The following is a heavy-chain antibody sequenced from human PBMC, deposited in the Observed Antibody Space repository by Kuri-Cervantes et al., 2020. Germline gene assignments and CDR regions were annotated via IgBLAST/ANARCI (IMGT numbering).Heavy chain of an antibody. V-gene: IGHV4-59*13. CDR3: ASLPTVTTLDY. CDR2: LYYSGSETT. CDR1: GGSMSSFY. J-gene: IGHJ4*02. D-gene: IGHD4-11*01. Sequence: ESLKISCTVSGGSMSSFYWNWIRQPPGKGLEWIGVLYYSGSETTSYSPSLEGRVTMSVDTSRKQISLRLTSVTAADTAVYYCASLPTVTTLDYWGQGTLVTVSS.